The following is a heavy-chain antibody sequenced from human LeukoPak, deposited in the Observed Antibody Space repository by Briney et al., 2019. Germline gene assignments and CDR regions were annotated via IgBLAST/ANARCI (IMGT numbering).Heavy chain of an antibody. J-gene: IGHJ4*02. D-gene: IGHD3-22*01. CDR3: AKAITMIVVVNYHY. Sequence: PGGSLRLSCAASGFTFSSYAMSWVRQAPGKGLEWVSAISGSGASTYYADSMKGRFTISRDNSKNTLYLQMNSLRAEDTAVYYCAKAITMIVVVNYHYWGQGTLVTVSS. CDR1: GFTFSSYA. CDR2: ISGSGAST. V-gene: IGHV3-23*01.